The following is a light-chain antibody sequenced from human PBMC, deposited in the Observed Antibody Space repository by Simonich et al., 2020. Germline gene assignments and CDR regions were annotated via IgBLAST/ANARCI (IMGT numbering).Light chain of an antibody. CDR2: GAS. CDR1: QRVSSN. Sequence: EIVMTHSPATLSVSPGERATLSCRASQRVSSNLAWYQQKPGQAPRPLIYGASTRATGIPARFSGSGSGTEFTLTISSLQSEDFAVYYCQQYNNWPPITFGQGTRLEIK. V-gene: IGKV3-15*01. CDR3: QQYNNWPPIT. J-gene: IGKJ5*01.